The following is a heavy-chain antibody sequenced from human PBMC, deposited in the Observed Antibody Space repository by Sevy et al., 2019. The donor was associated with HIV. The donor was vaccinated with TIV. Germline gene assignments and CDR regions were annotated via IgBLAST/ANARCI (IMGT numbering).Heavy chain of an antibody. CDR3: ATFTVTKLKPFDY. CDR2: ISSSSSTI. CDR1: RFTFSSYS. V-gene: IGHV3-48*02. J-gene: IGHJ4*02. Sequence: GGSLRLSCAASRFTFSSYSMNWVRQAPGKGLEWVSYISSSSSTIYYADSVKGRFTISRDNAKNSLYLQMNSLRDEDTAVYYCATFTVTKLKPFDYWGQGTLVTVSS. D-gene: IGHD4-17*01.